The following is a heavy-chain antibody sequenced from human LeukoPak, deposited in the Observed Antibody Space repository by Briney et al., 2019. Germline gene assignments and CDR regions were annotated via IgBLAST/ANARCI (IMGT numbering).Heavy chain of an antibody. V-gene: IGHV3-23*01. CDR1: GFTFRTYG. J-gene: IGHJ4*02. Sequence: GGSLRLSCEASGFTFRTYGMTWVRQAPGKGLEWVSGITGSSTWTYYADSVKGRFTISRDNSKNTLYLQMNSLRAEDTAVYYCANHYYDSSGNFDYWGQGTLVTVSS. CDR3: ANHYYDSSGNFDY. D-gene: IGHD3-22*01. CDR2: ITGSSTWT.